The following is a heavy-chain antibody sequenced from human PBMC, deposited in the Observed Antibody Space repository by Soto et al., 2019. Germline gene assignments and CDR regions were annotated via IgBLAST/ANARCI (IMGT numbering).Heavy chain of an antibody. CDR1: GYTFTSYG. CDR3: ARGLYRPLSGSLHFDY. J-gene: IGHJ4*02. Sequence: QVQLVQSGAEVKKPGASVKVSCKASGYTFTSYGISWVRQAPGQGLEWMGWISAYNGNTDYAQKLQGRVIMTTDTSTSTAYMELRSLRSDDTAVYYCARGLYRPLSGSLHFDYWGQGTLVTVSS. D-gene: IGHD1-26*01. V-gene: IGHV1-18*04. CDR2: ISAYNGNT.